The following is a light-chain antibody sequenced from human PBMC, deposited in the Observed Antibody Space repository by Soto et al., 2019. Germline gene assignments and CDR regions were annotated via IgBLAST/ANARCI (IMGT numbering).Light chain of an antibody. J-gene: IGKJ5*01. Sequence: DIQMTQSPSSLSASVGDRVTITCQASRDIGKFLNWFQEKPGKAPKLLIYDASNLQTGVASRFSGSGSGTDFTFTITNLQPEDFATYYCQRYDPLPPTFGQGTRLEIK. CDR2: DAS. V-gene: IGKV1-33*01. CDR3: QRYDPLPPT. CDR1: RDIGKF.